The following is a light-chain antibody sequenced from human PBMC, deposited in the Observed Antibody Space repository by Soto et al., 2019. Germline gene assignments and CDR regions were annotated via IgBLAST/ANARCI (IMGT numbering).Light chain of an antibody. V-gene: IGKV3-20*01. CDR1: QSVSSTY. CDR2: EAS. J-gene: IGKJ1*01. CDR3: QQYGNSPQT. Sequence: EIVLTQSPCTLSLSPVERATLSCRASQSVSSTYVAWYQQKPGQTPKLLIYEASSRAAGIPDRFSGSGSGTDYTLTIDRLEPEDFAVYYCQQYGNSPQTFGQGTKVDIK.